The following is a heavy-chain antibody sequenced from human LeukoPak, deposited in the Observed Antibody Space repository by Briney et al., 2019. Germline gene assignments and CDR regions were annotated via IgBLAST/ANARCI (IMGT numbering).Heavy chain of an antibody. V-gene: IGHV3-30*18. D-gene: IGHD3-22*01. J-gene: IGHJ4*02. Sequence: GGSLRLSCAASGFTFSSYGMHWVRQAPGKGLEWVAVISYDGSNKYYADSVKGRFTISRDNSKNTLNLQMNSLRAEDTAVYYCAKDKVSIYYDSSGYYFDYWGQGTLVTVSS. CDR2: ISYDGSNK. CDR1: GFTFSSYG. CDR3: AKDKVSIYYDSSGYYFDY.